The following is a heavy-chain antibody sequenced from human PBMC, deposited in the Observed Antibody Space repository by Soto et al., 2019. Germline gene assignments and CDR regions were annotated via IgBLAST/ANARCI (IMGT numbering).Heavy chain of an antibody. J-gene: IGHJ6*02. CDR3: ASTVTTGAYYYGMDV. CDR2: IIPIFGTA. Sequence: GASVKVSCKASGGTFSSYAISWVRQAPGQGLEWTGGIIPIFGTANYAQKFQGRVTITADESTSTAYMELSSLRSEDTAVYYCASTVTTGAYYYGMDVWGQGTTVTVSS. D-gene: IGHD4-17*01. V-gene: IGHV1-69*13. CDR1: GGTFSSYA.